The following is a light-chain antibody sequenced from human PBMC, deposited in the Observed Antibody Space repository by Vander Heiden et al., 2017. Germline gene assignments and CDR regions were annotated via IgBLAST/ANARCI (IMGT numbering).Light chain of an antibody. J-gene: IGKJ5*01. Sequence: IVMTQSPATLSVSPGERATLSCRASQSVGSNLAWYQRKPGQAPRLLIYLASTRATGIPARFSGSGSGTDFILTISSVQSEDFAVYHCQQYNNWPITFGQGTRLEIK. CDR3: QQYNNWPIT. V-gene: IGKV3-15*01. CDR1: QSVGSN. CDR2: LAS.